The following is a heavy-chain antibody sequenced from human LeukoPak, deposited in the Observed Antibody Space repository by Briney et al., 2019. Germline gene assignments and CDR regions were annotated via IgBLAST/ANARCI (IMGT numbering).Heavy chain of an antibody. CDR2: FDPEDGET. J-gene: IGHJ6*02. V-gene: IGHV1-24*01. CDR3: ATRSLWFGELLPYYYYGMDV. Sequence: ASVKVSCKVSGYTLTELSMHWVRQAPGKGLEWMGGFDPEDGETIYAQKFQGRVTMTEDTSTDTAYMELSSLRSEDTAVYYCATRSLWFGELLPYYYYGMDVWGQGTTVTVSS. CDR1: GYTLTELS. D-gene: IGHD3-10*01.